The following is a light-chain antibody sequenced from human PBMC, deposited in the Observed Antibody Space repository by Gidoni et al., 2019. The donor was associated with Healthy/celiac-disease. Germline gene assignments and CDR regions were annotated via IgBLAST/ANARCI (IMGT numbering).Light chain of an antibody. Sequence: IQLTHSPSSLSASVGDRVTITCRASQGISSYLAWYQQKPGKAPKLLIYAASTLQSGVPSRFSGSGSGTDFTLTISSLQPEDFATYYCQQRNSYPLFTFGPGTKVDIK. V-gene: IGKV1-9*01. J-gene: IGKJ3*01. CDR1: QGISSY. CDR3: QQRNSYPLFT. CDR2: AAS.